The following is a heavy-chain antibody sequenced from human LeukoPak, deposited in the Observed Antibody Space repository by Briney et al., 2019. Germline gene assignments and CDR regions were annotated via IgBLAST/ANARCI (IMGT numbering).Heavy chain of an antibody. CDR3: ARAVNYYDSSGYYYSYYYYMDV. CDR2: IYTSGST. CDR1: GGSISSGSYY. D-gene: IGHD3-22*01. V-gene: IGHV4-61*02. Sequence: SETLSLTCTVSGGSISSGSYYWTWIRQPAGKGLEWIGRIYTSGSTNYNPSLKSRVTISVDTSKNQFSLKLSSVTAADSAVYYCARAVNYYDSSGYYYSYYYYMDVWGKGTTVTISS. J-gene: IGHJ6*03.